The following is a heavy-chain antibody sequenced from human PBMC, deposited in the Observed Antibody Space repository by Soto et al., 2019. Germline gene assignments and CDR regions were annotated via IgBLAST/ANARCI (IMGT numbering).Heavy chain of an antibody. CDR1: GGSISSYY. D-gene: IGHD6-19*01. J-gene: IGHJ4*02. CDR2: IYYSGST. CDR3: ARLLYSSGWYPFDY. Sequence: SETLSLTCAVSGGSISSYYWSWIRQPPGKGLEWIGYIYYSGSTNYNPSLKSRVTISVDTSKNQFSLKLSSVTAADTAVYYCARLLYSSGWYPFDYWGQGTLVTVSS. V-gene: IGHV4-59*08.